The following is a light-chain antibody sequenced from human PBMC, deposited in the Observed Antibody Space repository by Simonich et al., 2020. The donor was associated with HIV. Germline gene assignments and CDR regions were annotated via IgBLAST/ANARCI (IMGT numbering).Light chain of an antibody. J-gene: IGKJ2*01. V-gene: IGKV3-15*01. CDR3: QQYNKWPLL. CDR2: GAS. Sequence: EIVMTQSPATLSVSPGERASLSCRASKSVSSNLAWYQQKPGQAPRLLIYGASTRATGSPARFRGSGSGTEFTLTISSMQSEDFAVYYCQQYNKWPLLFGQGTKLEIK. CDR1: KSVSSN.